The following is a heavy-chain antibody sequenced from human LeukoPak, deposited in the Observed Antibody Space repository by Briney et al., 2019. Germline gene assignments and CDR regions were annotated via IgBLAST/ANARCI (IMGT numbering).Heavy chain of an antibody. D-gene: IGHD3-3*01. CDR2: VHLDGRT. CDR1: GGSVTSTNW. Sequence: SETLSLTCDVSGGSVTSTNWWTWIRQPPGKGLAGIGEVHLDGRTNYNPSLKSRLIMSVDLPENHISLKLTSVTAADTAVYYCAREGGFYRPLDYSGQGTLVTVSS. J-gene: IGHJ4*02. CDR3: AREGGFYRPLDY. V-gene: IGHV4-4*02.